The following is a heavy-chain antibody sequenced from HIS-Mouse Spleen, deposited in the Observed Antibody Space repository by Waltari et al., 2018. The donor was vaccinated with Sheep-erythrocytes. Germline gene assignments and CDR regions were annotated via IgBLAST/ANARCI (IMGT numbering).Heavy chain of an antibody. CDR2: ISYDGSNK. CDR3: AKVGATGWFDP. V-gene: IGHV3-30*18. D-gene: IGHD1-26*01. J-gene: IGHJ5*02. CDR1: GFTFSSYG. Sequence: QVQLVESGGGVVQPGRSLRLSCAASGFTFSSYGMHWVRQAPGKGLEWVACISYDGSNKYYADSVKGRFTISRDNSKNTLYLQMNSLRAEDTAVYYCAKVGATGWFDPWGQGTLVTVSS.